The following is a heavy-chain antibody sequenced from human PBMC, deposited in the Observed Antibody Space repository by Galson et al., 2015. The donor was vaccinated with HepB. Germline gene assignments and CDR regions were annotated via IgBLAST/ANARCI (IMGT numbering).Heavy chain of an antibody. D-gene: IGHD4-17*01. V-gene: IGHV4-34*01. CDR2: INHSGST. Sequence: SETLSLTCAVYGGSFRGYYWSWIRQPPGKGLEWIGEINHSGSTNYNPSLKSRVTISVDTSKNQFSLKLSSVTAADTAVYYCASEHGDYWRGWYFDLWGRGTLVTVSS. CDR1: GGSFRGYY. CDR3: ASEHGDYWRGWYFDL. J-gene: IGHJ2*01.